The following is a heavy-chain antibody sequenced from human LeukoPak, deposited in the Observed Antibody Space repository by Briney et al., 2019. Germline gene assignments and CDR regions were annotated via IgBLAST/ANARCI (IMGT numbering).Heavy chain of an antibody. Sequence: GGSLRLSCAASGFTLSHFGMNWVRQTPGKGLEWISYISSSSTTIYYADSVKGRFAISRDNAKNSLSLQMNSLRAEDTAVYYCARNDYDFWSGYHYWGQGTLVTVSS. V-gene: IGHV3-48*04. CDR3: ARNDYDFWSGYHY. CDR2: ISSSSTTI. CDR1: GFTLSHFG. J-gene: IGHJ4*02. D-gene: IGHD3-3*01.